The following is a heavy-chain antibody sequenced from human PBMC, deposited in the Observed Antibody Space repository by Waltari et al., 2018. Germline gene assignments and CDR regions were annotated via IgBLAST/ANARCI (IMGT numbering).Heavy chain of an antibody. Sequence: EVQLVESGGGLIQPGGSLRLSCAASGFTVSSNYMSWVRQAPGKGLGWGSVSYSGGSTDYADSVKGRFTISRDNSKNTLDLQMNSLRAEDTAVYYCAREREVPNDYGERYFDYWGQGTLVTVSS. D-gene: IGHD4-17*01. CDR3: AREREVPNDYGERYFDY. V-gene: IGHV3-53*01. CDR2: SYSGGST. J-gene: IGHJ4*02. CDR1: GFTVSSNY.